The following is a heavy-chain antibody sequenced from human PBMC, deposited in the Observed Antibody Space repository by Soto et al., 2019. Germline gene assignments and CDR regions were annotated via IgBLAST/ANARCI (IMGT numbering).Heavy chain of an antibody. Sequence: QVQLVQSGAEVKKPGSSVKVSCKASGGTFSSYAISWVRQAPGQGLEWMGGIIPIFGTANYAQKFQGRVTITADKSTSTAYMELSSLRSEDTAVYYCARDSQNYYDSSGYYYAFDYGGQGTLVTVSS. V-gene: IGHV1-69*06. CDR2: IIPIFGTA. J-gene: IGHJ4*02. D-gene: IGHD3-22*01. CDR3: ARDSQNYYDSSGYYYAFDY. CDR1: GGTFSSYA.